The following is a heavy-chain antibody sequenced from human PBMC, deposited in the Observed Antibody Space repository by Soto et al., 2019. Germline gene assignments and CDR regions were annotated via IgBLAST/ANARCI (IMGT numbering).Heavy chain of an antibody. CDR3: AKDRSSSWSNFDY. V-gene: IGHV3-30*18. D-gene: IGHD6-13*01. J-gene: IGHJ4*02. CDR2: ISYDGSNK. CDR1: GFTFSSYG. Sequence: QVQLVESGGGVVQPGRSLRLSCAASGFTFSSYGMHWVRQAPGKGLEWVAVISYDGSNKYYADSVKVRFSISRDNSKNTLYVQMNSLRAEDTAVYYCAKDRSSSWSNFDYWGQGTLVTVSS.